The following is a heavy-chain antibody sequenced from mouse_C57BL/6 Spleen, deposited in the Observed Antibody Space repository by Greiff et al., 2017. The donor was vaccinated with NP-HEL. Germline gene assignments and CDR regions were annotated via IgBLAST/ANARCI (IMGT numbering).Heavy chain of an antibody. D-gene: IGHD2-12*01. J-gene: IGHJ2*01. Sequence: EVHLVESGPGMVKPSQSLSLTCTVTGYSITSGYDWHWIRHFPGNKLEWMGYISYSGSTNYNPSLKSRISITHDTSKNHFFLKLNSVTTEDTATYYCARDDNYDGGFDYWGQGTTLTVSS. V-gene: IGHV3-1*01. CDR3: ARDDNYDGGFDY. CDR2: ISYSGST. CDR1: GYSITSGYD.